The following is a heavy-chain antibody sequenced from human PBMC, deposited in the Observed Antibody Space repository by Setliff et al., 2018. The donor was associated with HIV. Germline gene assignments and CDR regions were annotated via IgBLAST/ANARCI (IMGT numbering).Heavy chain of an antibody. CDR3: ARGPLYGYDRGYFDY. V-gene: IGHV1-69*13. CDR2: IIPIARAP. J-gene: IGHJ4*02. CDR1: GDTFSNSL. Sequence: SVKVSCKASGDTFSNSLVTWVRQAPGQGLEWMGGIIPIARAPNYAQKFQDRVTITADESTTTVYMEVRSLKSEDTALYYCARGPLYGYDRGYFDYWGQGTLVTVSS. D-gene: IGHD5-12*01.